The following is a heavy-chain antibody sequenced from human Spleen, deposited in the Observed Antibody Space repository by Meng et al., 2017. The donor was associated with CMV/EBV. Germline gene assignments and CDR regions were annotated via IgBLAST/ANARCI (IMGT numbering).Heavy chain of an antibody. Sequence: SGYSFTDYYMHWARQAPGQGLEWMGWINPNSGDKKYAQKFQGRVTMARDTSISTAYMELSRLRSDDTAVYYCARVGTSNYVDYFDYWGQGMLVTVSS. J-gene: IGHJ4*02. D-gene: IGHD4-11*01. CDR3: ARVGTSNYVDYFDY. V-gene: IGHV1-2*02. CDR1: GYSFTDYY. CDR2: INPNSGDK.